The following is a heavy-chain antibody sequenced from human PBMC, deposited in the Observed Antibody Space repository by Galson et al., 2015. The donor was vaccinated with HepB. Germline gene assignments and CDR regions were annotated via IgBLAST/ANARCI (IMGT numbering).Heavy chain of an antibody. CDR2: INSNSGLT. CDR3: ARGAQLLTSDWFDP. D-gene: IGHD1-26*01. J-gene: IGHJ5*02. CDR1: GYTFTDYY. Sequence: SVKVSCKASGYTFTDYYIHWVRQAPGQGLEWMGWINSNSGLTNYAQKFQVRVTMTRDTSISTAYMDMSRLKSDDTALYYCARGAQLLTSDWFDPWGQGSPVTVS. V-gene: IGHV1-2*02.